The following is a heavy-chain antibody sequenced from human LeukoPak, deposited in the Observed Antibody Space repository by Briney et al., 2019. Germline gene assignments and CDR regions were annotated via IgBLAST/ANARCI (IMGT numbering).Heavy chain of an antibody. CDR3: ARARSWYGPVDY. CDR1: GFTFSSYA. CDR2: NSTNGGTT. Sequence: AGGSLRLSCAASGFTFSSYAMHWVRQAPGKGLEFVSTNSTNGGTTYYADSVKGRFTISRDNSENTLYLQMGSLRAEDMAVYYCARARSWYGPVDYWGQGTLVTVSS. J-gene: IGHJ4*02. D-gene: IGHD6-13*01. V-gene: IGHV3-64*02.